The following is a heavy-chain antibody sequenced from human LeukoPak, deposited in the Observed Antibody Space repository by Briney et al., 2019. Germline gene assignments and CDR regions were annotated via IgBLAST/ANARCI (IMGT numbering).Heavy chain of an antibody. CDR2: IYYSGST. V-gene: IGHV4-59*12. J-gene: IGHJ3*02. CDR1: GGSISSSY. CDR3: ARDDSGIDAFDI. D-gene: IGHD3-10*01. Sequence: SETLSLTCTVSGGSISSSYWSWFRQPPGKRLEWIGYIYYSGSTNYNPSLKSRVTISVDTSKNHFSLRLTSVTAADTAVYYCARDDSGIDAFDIWGQGTMVTVSS.